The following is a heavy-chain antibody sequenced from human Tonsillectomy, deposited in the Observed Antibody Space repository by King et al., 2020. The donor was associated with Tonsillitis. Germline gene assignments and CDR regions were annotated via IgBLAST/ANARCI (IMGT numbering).Heavy chain of an antibody. CDR1: GFTFNDYA. CDR2: ISQTGRNE. V-gene: IGHV3-30*18. Sequence: VQLVESGGGVVQPGRSLRLSCSASGFTFNDYAMHWVRQAPGKGLEWVAVISQTGRNEYYADSVKGRFSISRDNSQNTLFLQMNSPRPEDTAMYYCAKDSLILWGLRFLEWLPYDRFDSWGQGTLVTVSS. D-gene: IGHD3-3*01. J-gene: IGHJ4*02. CDR3: AKDSLILWGLRFLEWLPYDRFDS.